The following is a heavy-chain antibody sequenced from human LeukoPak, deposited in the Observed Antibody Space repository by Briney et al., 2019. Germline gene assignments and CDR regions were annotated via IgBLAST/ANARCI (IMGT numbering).Heavy chain of an antibody. CDR3: ARGPDYDILADYFDY. V-gene: IGHV3-30*04. CDR1: GFTFSNYA. J-gene: IGHJ4*02. CDR2: ISYDGSNK. D-gene: IGHD3-9*01. Sequence: GGSLRLSCAASGFTFSNYALHWVRQAPGKGLEWVAVISYDGSNKFYADSVRGRFTISRDNSKNTLFLQMNSLRPEDTAVYYCARGPDYDILADYFDYWGQGTLVTVSS.